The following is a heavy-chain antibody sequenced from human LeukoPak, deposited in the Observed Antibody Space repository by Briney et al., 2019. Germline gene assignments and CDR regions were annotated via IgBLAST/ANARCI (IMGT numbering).Heavy chain of an antibody. J-gene: IGHJ4*02. CDR1: GYSISSGYY. D-gene: IGHD3-10*01. V-gene: IGHV4-38-2*02. CDR3: ARRGYVYYYGSGSHLIDY. Sequence: SETLSLTCTVSGYSISSGYYWGWIRQPPGKGLEWIGSIYHSGSTYYNPSLKSRVTISVDTSKNQFSLKLSSVTAADTAVYYCARRGYVYYYGSGSHLIDYWGQGTLVTVSS. CDR2: IYHSGST.